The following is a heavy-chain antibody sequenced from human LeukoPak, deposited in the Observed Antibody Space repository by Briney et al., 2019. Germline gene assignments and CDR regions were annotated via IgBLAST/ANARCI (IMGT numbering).Heavy chain of an antibody. D-gene: IGHD3-10*01. J-gene: IGHJ4*02. CDR1: GGSFSGYY. CDR2: INDSGST. V-gene: IGHV4-34*01. Sequence: SETLSLTCAVYGGSFSGYYWSWIRQPPGKGLEWIGEINDSGSTKYTPSLKSRVTISVDTSKNQFSLKLRSVTAADTAVYYCARVSWPPGSSWYYFDYWGQGTLVTVSS. CDR3: ARVSWPPGSSWYYFDY.